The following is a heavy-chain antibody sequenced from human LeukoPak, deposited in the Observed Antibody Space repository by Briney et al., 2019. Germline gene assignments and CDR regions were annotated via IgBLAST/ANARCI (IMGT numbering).Heavy chain of an antibody. V-gene: IGHV3-21*01. J-gene: IGHJ4*02. D-gene: IGHD5-12*01. CDR1: GFTFSSYS. CDR3: AREGGGYSGYDPKDYGDETIYYFDY. CDR2: ISSSSSYI. Sequence: PGGSLRLSCAASGFTFSSYSMNWVRQAPGKGLEWVSSISSSSSYIYYADSVKGRFTISRDNAKNSLYLQMNSLRAEDTAVYYCAREGGGYSGYDPKDYGDETIYYFDYWGQGTLVTVSS.